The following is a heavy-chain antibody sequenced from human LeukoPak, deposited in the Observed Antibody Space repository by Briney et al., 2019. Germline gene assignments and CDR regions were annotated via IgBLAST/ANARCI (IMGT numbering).Heavy chain of an antibody. J-gene: IGHJ4*02. CDR3: ARSGNYDC. CDR2: ISSTSSSI. CDR1: GFTFSSYS. V-gene: IGHV3-48*01. Sequence: GGSLRLSCAASGFTFSSYSMSWVRQAPGKGLEWVSYISSTSSSIYYADSVKGRFTISRDNAKNSLYLQMNSLRGEDTAVYYCARSGNYDCWGQGTLVTVSP. D-gene: IGHD1-1*01.